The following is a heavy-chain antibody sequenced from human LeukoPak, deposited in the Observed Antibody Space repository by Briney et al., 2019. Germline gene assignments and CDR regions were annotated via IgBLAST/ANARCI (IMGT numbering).Heavy chain of an antibody. CDR1: GYSFTTYW. J-gene: IGHJ6*02. V-gene: IGHV5-51*01. D-gene: IGHD2-2*01. Sequence: SLKVSCKASGYSFTTYWIGWVRQMPGKGLEWMGIMYPDDSDIRYSPTYQGQVTFSADKSISTAYLQWSSLQASDSGIYYCARLLGYCSSTSCPNYYGMDVWGQGTTVTVSS. CDR2: MYPDDSDI. CDR3: ARLLGYCSSTSCPNYYGMDV.